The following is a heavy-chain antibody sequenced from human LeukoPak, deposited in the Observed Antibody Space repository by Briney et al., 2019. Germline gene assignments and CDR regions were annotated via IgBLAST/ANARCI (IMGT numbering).Heavy chain of an antibody. CDR1: GFTFSSYS. D-gene: IGHD2-15*01. CDR3: ARERDPRTWWPVDY. Sequence: PGGSLRLSCAASGFTFSSYSMNWVRQAPGKGLEWVSSISSSSSYIYYADSVKGRFTISRDDAKNSLYLQLNSLRAKDTAVYYCARERDPRTWWPVDYWGQGTLVTVSS. V-gene: IGHV3-21*01. CDR2: ISSSSSYI. J-gene: IGHJ4*02.